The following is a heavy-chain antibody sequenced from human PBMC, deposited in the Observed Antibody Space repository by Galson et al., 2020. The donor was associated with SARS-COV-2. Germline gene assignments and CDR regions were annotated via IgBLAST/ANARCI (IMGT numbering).Heavy chain of an antibody. CDR2: ISASGDYT. J-gene: IGHJ5*02. Sequence: GGSLRLSCAASGFPFSTSVMTWVRQAPGKGLEWVSSISASGDYTYYADSVKGRFIVSRDNSKNTLYLQMSSLRAEDTAVYNCARGTYGSYWGVGFDHWGQGTLVTVSS. CDR1: GFPFSTSV. V-gene: IGHV3-23*01. CDR3: ARGTYGSYWGVGFDH. D-gene: IGHD3-16*01.